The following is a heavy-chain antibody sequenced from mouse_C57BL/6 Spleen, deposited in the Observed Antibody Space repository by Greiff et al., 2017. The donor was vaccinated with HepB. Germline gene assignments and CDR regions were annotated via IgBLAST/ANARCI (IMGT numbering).Heavy chain of an antibody. CDR3: ARAGGMEVWYFDV. D-gene: IGHD2-10*02. V-gene: IGHV1-80*01. CDR2: IYPGDGDT. Sequence: VQLQQSGAELVKPGASVKISCKASGYAFSSYWMNWVKQRPGKGLEWIGQIYPGDGDTNYNGKFKGKATLTADKSSSTAYMQLSSLTSEDSAVYFCARAGGMEVWYFDVWGTGTTVTVSS. CDR1: GYAFSSYW. J-gene: IGHJ1*03.